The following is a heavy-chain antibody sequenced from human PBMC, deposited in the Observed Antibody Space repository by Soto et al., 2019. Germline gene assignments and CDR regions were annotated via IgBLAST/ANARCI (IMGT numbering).Heavy chain of an antibody. V-gene: IGHV4-34*01. CDR3: GRGRVEFDS. CDR1: GASLSDNY. CDR2: INHSGYT. Sequence: SETLSLTCAVYGASLSDNYCNWLRQPSGKGLEWIGEINHSGYTKYNPSLTSRVTISIDTSQNQLILNWRSGSTADPAAYYCGRGRVEFDSCGQGTPGTVSS. J-gene: IGHJ5*01.